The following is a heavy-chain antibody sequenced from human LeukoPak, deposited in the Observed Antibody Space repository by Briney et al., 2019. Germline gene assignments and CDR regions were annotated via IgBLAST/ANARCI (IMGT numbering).Heavy chain of an antibody. V-gene: IGHV3-7*01. D-gene: IGHD3-10*01. CDR3: ARGGLWFGELGVDY. J-gene: IGHJ4*02. CDR2: IKQDGSQK. Sequence: GGSLRLSCAASGFTFSTYWMTWVRQAPGKGLEWLANIKQDGSQKNYVDSLKGRFTISRDNAKNSLYLQMNSLRVEDTAVYYCARGGLWFGELGVDYWGQGTPVTVSS. CDR1: GFTFSTYW.